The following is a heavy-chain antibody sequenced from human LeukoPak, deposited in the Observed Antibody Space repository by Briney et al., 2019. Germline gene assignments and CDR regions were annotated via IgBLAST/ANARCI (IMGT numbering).Heavy chain of an antibody. Sequence: GGSLRLSCAASGLTFSSYAMSWVRQAPGKGLEWVSAISGSGGSTYYADSVRGRFTISRDNSKNTLYLQMNSLRAEDTAVYYCAKDDGEYYFDYWGQGTLVTVSS. J-gene: IGHJ4*02. D-gene: IGHD7-27*01. CDR1: GLTFSSYA. CDR3: AKDDGEYYFDY. V-gene: IGHV3-23*01. CDR2: ISGSGGST.